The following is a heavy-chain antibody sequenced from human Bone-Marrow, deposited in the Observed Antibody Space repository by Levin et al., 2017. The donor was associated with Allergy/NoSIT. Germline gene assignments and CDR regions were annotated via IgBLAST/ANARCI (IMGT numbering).Heavy chain of an antibody. CDR2: IHDSGRT. J-gene: IGHJ6*03. Sequence: SQTLSLTCSVSGGSISSSRHFWNWIRQHPGEGLELIGFIHDSGRTYYNPSLKSRVVISIETSKNLFSLRLNSVTAADTAVYHCARAATYFGSSLYYYFMDVWGKGTTVTVS. D-gene: IGHD6-13*01. V-gene: IGHV4-31*03. CDR1: GGSISSSRHF. CDR3: ARAATYFGSSLYYYFMDV.